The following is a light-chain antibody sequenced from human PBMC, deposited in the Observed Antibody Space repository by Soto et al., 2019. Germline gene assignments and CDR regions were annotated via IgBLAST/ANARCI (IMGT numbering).Light chain of an antibody. CDR3: QQYGSSGT. CDR2: DAS. V-gene: IGKV1-5*01. CDR1: QSISSW. Sequence: DIQMAQSASTLSAYVGDRVTXXCRASQSISSWLAWYQQKPGKAPXVLIYDASSLESGVPSRFSGSGSGTDFTLTISRLEPEDFAVYYCQQYGSSGTFGQGTKVDIK. J-gene: IGKJ1*01.